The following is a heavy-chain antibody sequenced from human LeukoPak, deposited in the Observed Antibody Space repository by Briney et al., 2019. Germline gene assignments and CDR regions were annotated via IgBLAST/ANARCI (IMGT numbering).Heavy chain of an antibody. Sequence: GGSLRLSRAASGFTFSSYAMSWVRQAPGKGLEWVSLISATATYYADSVKGRFTISRDISRNTLYLQMNSLRADDTAVYYCAKGQGSGSYPLDYWGQGTLVTVSS. V-gene: IGHV3-23*01. J-gene: IGHJ4*02. CDR3: AKGQGSGSYPLDY. D-gene: IGHD3-16*02. CDR2: ISATAT. CDR1: GFTFSSYA.